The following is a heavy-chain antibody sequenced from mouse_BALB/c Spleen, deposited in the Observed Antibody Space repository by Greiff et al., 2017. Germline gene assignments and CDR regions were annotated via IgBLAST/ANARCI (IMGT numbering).Heavy chain of an antibody. Sequence: QVQLKESGAELVRPGVSVKISCKGSGYTFTDYAMHWVKQSHAKSLEWIGVISTYYGDASYNQKFKGKATMTVDKSSSTAYMELARLTSEDSAIYYCAREGVYYYGSSGGAWFAYWGQGTLVTVSA. V-gene: IGHV1S137*01. D-gene: IGHD1-1*01. CDR2: ISTYYGDA. CDR1: GYTFTDYA. CDR3: AREGVYYYGSSGGAWFAY. J-gene: IGHJ3*01.